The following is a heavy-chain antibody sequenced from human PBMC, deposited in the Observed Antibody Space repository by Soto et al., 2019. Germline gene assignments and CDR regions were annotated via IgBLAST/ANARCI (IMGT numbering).Heavy chain of an antibody. V-gene: IGHV4-59*01. J-gene: IGHJ5*02. CDR3: ARDMHAGFTHYFGA. Sequence: SETLSLTCIVAGTSITSYPWSGLRQLPEQGLHWIANTSYTANTNYNPTFQSRVTISIDTSKNQLSLKMTSMTAADTAVYYCARDMHAGFTHYFGAWGEGTLVTVSS. CDR1: GTSITSYP. D-gene: IGHD1-26*01. CDR2: TSYTANT.